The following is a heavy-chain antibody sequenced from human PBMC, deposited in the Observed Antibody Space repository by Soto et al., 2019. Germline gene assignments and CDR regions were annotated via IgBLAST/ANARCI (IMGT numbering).Heavy chain of an antibody. D-gene: IGHD6-6*01. CDR2: IYPGDSET. Sequence: GESLKISCKGSGYRFTSYWIGWVRQMPGKGLEWMGIIYPGDSETRYSPSFQGQVTISADKSISTAYLQWSSLKASDTAMYYCARQYSSSSGYYYGVDVWGQGTTVTVSS. CDR1: GYRFTSYW. J-gene: IGHJ6*02. CDR3: ARQYSSSSGYYYGVDV. V-gene: IGHV5-51*01.